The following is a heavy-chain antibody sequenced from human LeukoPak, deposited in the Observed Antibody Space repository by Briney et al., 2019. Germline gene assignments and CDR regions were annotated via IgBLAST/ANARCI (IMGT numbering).Heavy chain of an antibody. J-gene: IGHJ6*03. CDR3: AKTSAPVYCSGGSCYSFEVYMDV. CDR2: IRYDGSNK. CDR1: GFTFSSYG. Sequence: GGSLRLSCAASGFTFSSYGMHWVRQAPGKGLEWVAFIRYDGSNKYYADSVKGRFTISRDNSKNTLYLQMNSLRAEDTAVYYCAKTSAPVYCSGGSCYSFEVYMDVWGKGTTVTISS. D-gene: IGHD2-15*01. V-gene: IGHV3-30*02.